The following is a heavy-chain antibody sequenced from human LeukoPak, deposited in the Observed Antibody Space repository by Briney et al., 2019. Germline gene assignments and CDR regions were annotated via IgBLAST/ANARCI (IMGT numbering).Heavy chain of an antibody. CDR2: ISYDGSNK. CDR1: GFTFSSYG. V-gene: IGHV3-30*03. J-gene: IGHJ4*02. Sequence: PGRSLRLSCAASGFTFSSYGMHWVRQAPGKGLEWVAVISYDGSNKYYADSVKGRFTISRDNAKNSLYLQMNSLRAEDTAVYYCARSYCGGDCYSEGFDYWGQGTLVTVSS. CDR3: ARSYCGGDCYSEGFDY. D-gene: IGHD2-21*02.